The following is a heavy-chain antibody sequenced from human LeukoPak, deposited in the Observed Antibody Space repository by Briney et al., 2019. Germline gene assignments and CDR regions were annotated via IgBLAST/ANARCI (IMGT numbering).Heavy chain of an antibody. J-gene: IGHJ3*02. Sequence: GGSLRLSCAASRFTLSTYWMSWVRQAPGKGLEWVAHIKQDGSQEYYVDSVKGRFTISRDSAKNSLYLQMNSLRAEDTAVYYCARAPGELLYNSGWYAGSSAFDIWGQGTMVTVSS. D-gene: IGHD6-19*01. CDR3: ARAPGELLYNSGWYAGSSAFDI. CDR1: RFTLSTYW. V-gene: IGHV3-7*01. CDR2: IKQDGSQE.